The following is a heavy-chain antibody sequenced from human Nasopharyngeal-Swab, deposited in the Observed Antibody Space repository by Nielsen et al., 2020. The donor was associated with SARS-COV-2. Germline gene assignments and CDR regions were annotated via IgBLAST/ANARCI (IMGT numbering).Heavy chain of an antibody. CDR1: GGSFNNYY. D-gene: IGHD3-3*01. CDR3: ARGRPPYYDFWSGYYTSYGMDV. V-gene: IGHV4-34*01. CDR2: INHSGST. J-gene: IGHJ6*02. Sequence: SQTLSLTGAVYGGSFNNYYWSWIRQPPGKGLKWIGEINHSGSTNYNPSLKSRVTISVDTSKNQFFLKLSSVTAADTAVYYCARGRPPYYDFWSGYYTSYGMDVWGQGTTVTVSS.